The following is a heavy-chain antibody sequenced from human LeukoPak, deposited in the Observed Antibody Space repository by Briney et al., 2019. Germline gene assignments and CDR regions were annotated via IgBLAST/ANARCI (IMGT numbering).Heavy chain of an antibody. CDR3: ARGAIAGRGDNWFGFDP. V-gene: IGHV3-7*02. D-gene: IGHD1-1*01. CDR2: IKVDGGET. Sequence: GGSLRLSCAASGITFSRSWMSWVRQAPGKGLEWVAFIKVDGGETFYVDSVKGRFTISRDNAENSLYLQMNSLRDEDTAVYYCARGAIAGRGDNWFGFDPWGQGTLVTVSS. CDR1: GITFSRSW. J-gene: IGHJ5*02.